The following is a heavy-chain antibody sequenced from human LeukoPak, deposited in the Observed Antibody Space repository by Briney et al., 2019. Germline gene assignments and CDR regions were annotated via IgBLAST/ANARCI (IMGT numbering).Heavy chain of an antibody. V-gene: IGHV3-23*01. J-gene: IGHJ3*02. Sequence: GGSLRLSCAASGLTVSSNYMSWVRQAPWKGLEWVSAISGSGGSTYYADSVKGRFTISRDNSKNTLYLQMNSLRAEDTAVYYCAKDEALDAFDIWGQGTMVTVSS. CDR1: GLTVSSNY. CDR3: AKDEALDAFDI. CDR2: ISGSGGST.